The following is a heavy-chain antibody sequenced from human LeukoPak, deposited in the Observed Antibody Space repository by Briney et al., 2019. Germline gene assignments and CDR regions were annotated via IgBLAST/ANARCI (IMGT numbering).Heavy chain of an antibody. D-gene: IGHD3-22*01. V-gene: IGHV1-46*01. Sequence: ASVKVSCKASGYTFTSYYMHWVRQAPGQGLEWMGIINPSGGSTSYAQKFQGRVTMTRDTSTSTVYMELSSLRSEDTAVYYCARSPTYYYDSSGYFDYWGQGTPVTVSS. CDR2: INPSGGST. J-gene: IGHJ4*02. CDR1: GYTFTSYY. CDR3: ARSPTYYYDSSGYFDY.